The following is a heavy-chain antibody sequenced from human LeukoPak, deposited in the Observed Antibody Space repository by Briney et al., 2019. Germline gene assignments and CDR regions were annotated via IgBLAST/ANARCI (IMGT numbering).Heavy chain of an antibody. CDR1: GFTFSGYA. CDR3: ARECHGDQGYGMDV. Sequence: GGSLRLSCAASGFTFSGYAMSWVRQAPGKGLEWVAALSGSGSNTYYADSVKGRFTISRDNSKNTLYLQMNSLRAEDTAVYYCARECHGDQGYGMDVWGQGTTVTVSS. J-gene: IGHJ6*02. CDR2: LSGSGSNT. V-gene: IGHV3-23*01. D-gene: IGHD4-17*01.